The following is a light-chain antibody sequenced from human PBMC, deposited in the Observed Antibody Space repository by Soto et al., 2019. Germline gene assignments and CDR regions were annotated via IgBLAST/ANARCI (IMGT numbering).Light chain of an antibody. J-gene: IGKJ4*01. CDR3: QQYNNWPLT. CDR2: GAT. Sequence: MAQSPAPLFVSPGERATLSRRASQTVRDNLGWYQQKPGQPPRLLIYGATTRATGIPARFSGSGSGTEFTLTISSLQSEDFAVYYCQQYNNWPLTFGGGTKVAI. CDR1: QTVRDN. V-gene: IGKV3D-15*01.